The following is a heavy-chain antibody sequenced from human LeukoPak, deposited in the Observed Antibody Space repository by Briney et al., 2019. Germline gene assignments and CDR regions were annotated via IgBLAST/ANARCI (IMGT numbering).Heavy chain of an antibody. Sequence: PGGSLRLSCAASGFTVSSNYMSWVRQAPGKGLEWVSVIYSGGSTYYADSVKGRFTISRDNSKTTLYLQMNSLRAEDTAVYYCARARSGYDFIIDYWGQGTLVTVSS. D-gene: IGHD5-12*01. CDR3: ARARSGYDFIIDY. J-gene: IGHJ4*02. V-gene: IGHV3-66*01. CDR2: IYSGGST. CDR1: GFTVSSNY.